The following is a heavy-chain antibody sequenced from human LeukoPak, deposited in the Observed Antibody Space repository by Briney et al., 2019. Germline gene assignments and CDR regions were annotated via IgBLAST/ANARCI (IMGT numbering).Heavy chain of an antibody. J-gene: IGHJ4*02. Sequence: GGSLRLSCAASGFTFSSYAMHWVRQAPGKGLEWVAVISFDGSNKYYADYVKGRFTISRDNSKNTLYLQVNSLRAEDTAVYYCARDIRYSSSWRFDYWGQGTVVNVSS. CDR2: ISFDGSNK. V-gene: IGHV3-30-3*01. CDR1: GFTFSSYA. CDR3: ARDIRYSSSWRFDY. D-gene: IGHD6-13*01.